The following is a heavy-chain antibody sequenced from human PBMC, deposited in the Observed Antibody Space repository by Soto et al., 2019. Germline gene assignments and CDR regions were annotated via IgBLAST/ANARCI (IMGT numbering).Heavy chain of an antibody. CDR3: ARYVLRFLEWSYDAFDI. Sequence: TLSLTCTVSGGSISSGDYYWSWIRQPPGKGLEWIGYIYYSGSTYYNPSLKSRVTISVDTSKNQFSLKLSSVTAADTAVYYCARYVLRFLEWSYDAFDIWGQGTMVTVSS. CDR2: IYYSGST. D-gene: IGHD3-3*01. CDR1: GGSISSGDYY. V-gene: IGHV4-30-4*01. J-gene: IGHJ3*02.